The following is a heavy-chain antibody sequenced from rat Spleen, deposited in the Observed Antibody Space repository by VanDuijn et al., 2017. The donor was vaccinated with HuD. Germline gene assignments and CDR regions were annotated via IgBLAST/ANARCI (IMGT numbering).Heavy chain of an antibody. CDR2: ISPDGGSS. D-gene: IGHD1-11*01. V-gene: IGHV5-58*01. CDR1: GFTFSSYW. Sequence: EAQLVETGGGLVQPGESLKLSCVASGFTFSSYWMYWIRQAPGEGLEWVSSISPDGGSSYYPDSVKGRFTISRDNAENTVYLQMDSLRSEDTATYYCARGNYGALAYWGQGVMVTVSS. CDR3: ARGNYGALAY. J-gene: IGHJ2*01.